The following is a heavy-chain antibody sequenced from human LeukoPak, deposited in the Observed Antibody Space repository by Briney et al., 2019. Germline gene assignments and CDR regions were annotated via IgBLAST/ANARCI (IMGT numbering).Heavy chain of an antibody. D-gene: IGHD2-2*01. V-gene: IGHV3-23*01. CDR2: ISGSGGST. Sequence: GGSLRLSCAASGFTFSSYAMSWVRQAPGKGLEWVSAISGSGGSTYYADSVKGRFTISRDNSKNTLYLQMNSLRAEDTAVYYCAKWGYCSSTSCPTVGLDYWGQGTLVTVSS. CDR3: AKWGYCSSTSCPTVGLDY. CDR1: GFTFSSYA. J-gene: IGHJ4*02.